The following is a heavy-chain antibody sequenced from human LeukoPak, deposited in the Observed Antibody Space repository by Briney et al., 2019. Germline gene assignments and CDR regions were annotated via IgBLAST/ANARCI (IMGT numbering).Heavy chain of an antibody. CDR1: GGAISSYN. Sequence: SQTLSLTCTVSGGAISSYNWSCIRHPPGKGQEWIGYIYYSGSTNYNPSLKSRVTISVDTSKNQFSLKLSSVTAADTAVYYCARDDDSSGYLDYWGQGTLVTVSS. D-gene: IGHD3-22*01. CDR3: ARDDDSSGYLDY. CDR2: IYYSGST. V-gene: IGHV4-59*01. J-gene: IGHJ4*02.